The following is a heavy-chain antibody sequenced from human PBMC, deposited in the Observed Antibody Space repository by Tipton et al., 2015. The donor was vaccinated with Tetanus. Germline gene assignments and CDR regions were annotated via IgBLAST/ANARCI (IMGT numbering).Heavy chain of an antibody. Sequence: SLRLSCAVSGLTFSDSWMTWVRQAPGRGLEWVANINEDGSEIDYVDSVKGRFTISRDNAKNSLYLQMDSLRPEDTALYYCAKGWGSYWGQGTLVTVSS. D-gene: IGHD3-16*01. CDR2: INEDGSEI. V-gene: IGHV3-7*03. CDR1: GLTFSDSW. CDR3: AKGWGSY. J-gene: IGHJ4*02.